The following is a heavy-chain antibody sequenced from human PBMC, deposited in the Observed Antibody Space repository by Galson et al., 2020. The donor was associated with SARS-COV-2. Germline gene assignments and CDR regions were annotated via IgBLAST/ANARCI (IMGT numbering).Heavy chain of an antibody. CDR3: ARGTVERPVGC. V-gene: IGHV4-34*01. CDR1: GGSLSGYF. CDR2: INHSGYT. D-gene: IGHD1-1*01. J-gene: IGHJ1*01. Sequence: SETLSLTCAVYGGSLSGYFWNWIRQPPGKGLEWIGEINHSGYTNYNPSLKSRVTISLDTSKNQFSLQLSSVTAADTGMYYCARGTVERPVGCWGEGTLVTVSS.